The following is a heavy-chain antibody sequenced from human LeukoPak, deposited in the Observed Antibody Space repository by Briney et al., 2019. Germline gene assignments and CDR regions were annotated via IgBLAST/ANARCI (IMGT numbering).Heavy chain of an antibody. D-gene: IGHD5-24*01. J-gene: IGHJ4*02. Sequence: GGSLRLSCAASRFTFDDYTMHWVRQAPGKGLEWVSLISWDDGSTYYADSVKGRFTISRDNSKNSLYLQMNSLRAEDTALYYCAKATDGYNGPSDYWGQGTLVTVSS. CDR1: RFTFDDYT. V-gene: IGHV3-43D*03. CDR3: AKATDGYNGPSDY. CDR2: ISWDDGST.